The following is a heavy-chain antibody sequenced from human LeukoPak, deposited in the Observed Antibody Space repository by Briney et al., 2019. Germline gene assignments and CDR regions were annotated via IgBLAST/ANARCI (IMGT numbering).Heavy chain of an antibody. D-gene: IGHD5-18*01. CDR3: ARDLRYSYGTGFDY. V-gene: IGHV4-39*02. Sequence: PSETLSLTCTVSGGSIISNSYYWGWIRQPPGKGLEWIGSIYYTGSTYYNPSLKSRVTISVDTSKNQFSLKLRSVTAADTAVYYCARDLRYSYGTGFDYWGQGTLVTVSS. CDR1: GGSIISNSYY. J-gene: IGHJ4*02. CDR2: IYYTGST.